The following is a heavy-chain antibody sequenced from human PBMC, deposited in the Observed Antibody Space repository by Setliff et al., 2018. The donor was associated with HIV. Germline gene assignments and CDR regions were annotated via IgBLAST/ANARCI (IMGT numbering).Heavy chain of an antibody. D-gene: IGHD1-1*01. Sequence: LSLTCTVSGGSISSYYWSWLRQPPGKGLEWIGYISYSGSTNYNTSLNSRFTLSVKTSKNQFSLKLNSVTAADTAVYYCARDSNAPYFQLWGQGTMVTVSS. CDR2: ISYSGST. CDR3: ARDSNAPYFQL. CDR1: GGSISSYY. J-gene: IGHJ1*01. V-gene: IGHV4-59*01.